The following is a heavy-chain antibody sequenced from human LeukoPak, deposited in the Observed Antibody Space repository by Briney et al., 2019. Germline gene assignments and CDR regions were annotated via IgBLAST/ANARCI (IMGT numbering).Heavy chain of an antibody. D-gene: IGHD1-26*01. CDR2: IIPIFGTT. V-gene: IGHV1-69*13. CDR1: GGTFSSYA. Sequence: GASVKVSCTASGGTFSSYAISWVRQAPRQGLEWMGGIIPIFGTTNYAQTFQGRVTITADESTSTAYMELSSLRSEDTAVCYCARDDQAVGAAVDAFDIWGQGTMVTVSS. CDR3: ARDDQAVGAAVDAFDI. J-gene: IGHJ3*02.